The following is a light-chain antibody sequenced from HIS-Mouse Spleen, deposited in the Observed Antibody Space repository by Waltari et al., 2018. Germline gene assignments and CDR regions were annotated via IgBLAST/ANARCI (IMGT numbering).Light chain of an antibody. V-gene: IGLV3-19*01. CDR1: SLRSYY. CDR2: GKN. Sequence: SSELTQDPAVSVALGQTVRITCQGDSLRSYYASRYQQKPGQAPVLVIYGKNNRPSGIPDRFSGSRSGNPASLTITGAQAEDEADYYCNSRDSSGNHVVFGGGTKLTVL. J-gene: IGLJ2*01. CDR3: NSRDSSGNHVV.